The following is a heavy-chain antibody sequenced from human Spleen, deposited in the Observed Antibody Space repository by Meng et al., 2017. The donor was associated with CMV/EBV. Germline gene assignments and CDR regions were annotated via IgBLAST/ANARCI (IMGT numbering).Heavy chain of an antibody. D-gene: IGHD3-22*01. Sequence: GESLKISCAASGFTFSTYAMNWVRQAPGKGLEWVSAISSRGDSTFYVDSVKGRFTISRDNSKNTLYLQMKSLKAADTAVYFCATGDYFDSTGLLWGQGTLVTVSS. CDR3: ATGDYFDSTGLL. V-gene: IGHV3-23*01. J-gene: IGHJ4*01. CDR2: ISSRGDST. CDR1: GFTFSTYA.